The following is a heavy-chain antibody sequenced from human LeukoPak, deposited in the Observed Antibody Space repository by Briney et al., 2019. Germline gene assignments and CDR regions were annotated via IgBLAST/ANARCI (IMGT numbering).Heavy chain of an antibody. V-gene: IGHV4-39*01. J-gene: IGHJ6*03. CDR2: IYYSGST. Sequence: PSETLSLTCTVSGGSISSSSYYWGWVRQPPGKGLEWIGSIYYSGSTYYNPSLKSRVTISVDTSKNQFSLKLSSVTAADTAVYYCARHRLVRQCLVPAHMDVWGKGTTVTVSS. D-gene: IGHD6-19*01. CDR3: ARHRLVRQCLVPAHMDV. CDR1: GGSISSSSYY.